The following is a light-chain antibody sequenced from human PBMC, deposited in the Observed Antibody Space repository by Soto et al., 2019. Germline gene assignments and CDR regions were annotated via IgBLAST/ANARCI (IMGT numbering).Light chain of an antibody. V-gene: IGLV2-14*01. J-gene: IGLJ3*02. CDR2: EVS. Sequence: QLVLTQPASVSGSPGQSITISCTGTSSDVGGYNYVSWYQQHPGKAPKLMIYEVSNRPSGVSNRFSGSKSGNTASLTIFGLQAEDEADYYCTSYTTSSTHWVFGGGTKLTVL. CDR3: TSYTTSSTHWV. CDR1: SSDVGGYNY.